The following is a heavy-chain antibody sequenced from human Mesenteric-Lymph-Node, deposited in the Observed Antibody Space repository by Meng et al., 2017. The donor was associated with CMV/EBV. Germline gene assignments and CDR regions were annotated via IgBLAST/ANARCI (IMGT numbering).Heavy chain of an antibody. CDR3: AKDERFGAINFDH. V-gene: IGHV3-30*02. Sequence: GESLKISCAASGFSFSSYGMYWVRQAPGKGLEWVTFIRHDGSNEKYVDSVKGRFTISRDNSKNTLYLQMNSLTTEDTAVYYCAKDERFGAINFDHWGQGTLVTVS. J-gene: IGHJ4*02. D-gene: IGHD3-16*01. CDR1: GFSFSSYG. CDR2: IRHDGSNE.